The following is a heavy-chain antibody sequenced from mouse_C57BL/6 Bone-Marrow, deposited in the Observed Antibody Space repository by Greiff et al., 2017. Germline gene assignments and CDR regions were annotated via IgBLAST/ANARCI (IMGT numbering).Heavy chain of an antibody. J-gene: IGHJ2*01. V-gene: IGHV1-64*01. CDR2: IHPNSGST. D-gene: IGHD2-3*01. CDR3: ARSVYDGYYYYFDY. Sequence: QVQLKESGAELVKPGASVKLSCKASGYTFTSYWMHWVKQRPGQGLEWIGMIHPNSGSTNYNEKFKSKATLTVDKSSSTAYMQLSSLTSEDSAVYYCARSVYDGYYYYFDYWGQGTTLTVSS. CDR1: GYTFTSYW.